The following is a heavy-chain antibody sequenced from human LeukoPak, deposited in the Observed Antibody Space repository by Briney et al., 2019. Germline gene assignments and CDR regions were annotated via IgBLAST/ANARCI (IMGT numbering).Heavy chain of an antibody. CDR2: IYYRART. CDR3: ARDSSGRYYFDH. J-gene: IGHJ4*02. Sequence: PSETLSLTCTVSGDSITSGGFYWSWIRQHPGRGLEWIGYIYYRARTYYNPPLKSRVIVSLDTSKNQFSLNLRSVTAADTAVYYCARDSSGRYYFDHWGRGILVTVSS. CDR1: GDSITSGGFY. D-gene: IGHD3-22*01. V-gene: IGHV4-31*03.